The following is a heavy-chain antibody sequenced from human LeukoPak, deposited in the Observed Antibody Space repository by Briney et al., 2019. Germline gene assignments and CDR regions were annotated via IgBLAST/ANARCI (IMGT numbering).Heavy chain of an antibody. CDR3: ARGIVGADFDY. D-gene: IGHD1-26*01. J-gene: IGHJ4*02. CDR1: GGSLSSYY. Sequence: SETLSHTCTVSGGSLSSYYWSWIRQPPGKGLEWIGYIYYSGSTNYNPSPKSRVTISVDTSKNQFSLKLSSVTAADTAVYYCARGIVGADFDYWGQGTLVTVSS. V-gene: IGHV4-59*12. CDR2: IYYSGST.